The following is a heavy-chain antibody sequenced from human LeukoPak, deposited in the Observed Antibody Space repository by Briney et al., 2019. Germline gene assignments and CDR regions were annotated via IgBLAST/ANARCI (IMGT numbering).Heavy chain of an antibody. CDR1: GYTFTIYG. CDR2: ISAYNGNT. V-gene: IGHV1-18*01. J-gene: IGHJ4*02. D-gene: IGHD3-22*01. CDR3: ASDSLPLTGYYDSSRPTDY. Sequence: ASVKVSCKASGYTFTIYGISWVRQAPGQGLEWMGWISAYNGNTNYAQKLQGRVTMTTDTSTSTAYMELRSLRSDDTAVYYCASDSLPLTGYYDSSRPTDYWGQGTRVTVSS.